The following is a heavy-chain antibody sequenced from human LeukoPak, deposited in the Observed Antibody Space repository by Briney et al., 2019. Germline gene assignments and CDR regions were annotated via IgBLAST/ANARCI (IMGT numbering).Heavy chain of an antibody. CDR3: ARYCSSTSCPRVEAFDI. D-gene: IGHD2-2*01. CDR1: GFTFSSYS. Sequence: GGSLRLSCAASGFTFSSYSMNWVRQAPGKGLEWVSYISSSSSTIYYADSVKGRFTISRDNAKNSLYLQMNSLRAEDTAVYYCARYCSSTSCPRVEAFDIWGQGTMVTVSS. V-gene: IGHV3-48*01. J-gene: IGHJ3*02. CDR2: ISSSSSTI.